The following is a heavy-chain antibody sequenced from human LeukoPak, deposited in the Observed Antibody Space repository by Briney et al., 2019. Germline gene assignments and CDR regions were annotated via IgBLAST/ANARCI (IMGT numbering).Heavy chain of an antibody. CDR2: XSGSGDST. Sequence: PGGSLRLSCAASGFTFSSFAMSWVRQAPGKGLEWXXXXSGSGDSTYFADSXKGRFTISRDNSKNTLDLQMNSLRAEDTAVYYCARGIQLTLAAHAFDIWGPGTMVTVSS. CDR3: ARGIQLTLAAHAFDI. J-gene: IGHJ3*02. V-gene: IGHV3-23*01. CDR1: GFTFSSFA. D-gene: IGHD1-1*01.